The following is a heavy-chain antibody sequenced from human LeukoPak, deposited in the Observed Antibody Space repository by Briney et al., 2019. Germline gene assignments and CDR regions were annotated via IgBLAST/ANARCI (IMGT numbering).Heavy chain of an antibody. D-gene: IGHD6-13*01. CDR1: GYTFTSYY. CDR2: INPSGGST. V-gene: IGHV1-46*01. CDR3: ARDRDAWGYSSSWYPSYFDY. J-gene: IGHJ4*02. Sequence: ASVKVSCKASGYTFTSYYMHWVRQAPGQGLEWRGIINPSGGSTSYPQKFQGRVTMTRDTSTSTVYMELSSLRSEDTAVYYCARDRDAWGYSSSWYPSYFDYWGQGTLVTVSS.